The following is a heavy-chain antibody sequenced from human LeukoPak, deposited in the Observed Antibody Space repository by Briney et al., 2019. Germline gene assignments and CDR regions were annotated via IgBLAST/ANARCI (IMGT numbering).Heavy chain of an antibody. CDR2: ISARGGST. J-gene: IGHJ4*02. V-gene: IGHV3-23*01. D-gene: IGHD3-3*01. CDR1: GFTFSIFA. CDR3: AKALNYDFWSGYPNTEYYFDY. Sequence: GGSLRLSCAASGFTFSIFAMSWVRQAPGKGLEWVSSISARGGSTYYADSVKGRFTISRDNSKNTLYLQMNSLRAEDTAVYYCAKALNYDFWSGYPNTEYYFDYWGQGTLVTVSS.